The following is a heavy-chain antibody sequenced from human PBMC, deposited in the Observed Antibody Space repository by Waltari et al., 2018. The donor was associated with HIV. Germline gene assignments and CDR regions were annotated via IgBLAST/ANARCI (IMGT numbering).Heavy chain of an antibody. V-gene: IGHV5-51*01. CDR3: ARRGGDRRCSGGACYYDY. D-gene: IGHD2-15*01. J-gene: IGHJ4*02. CDR1: GYSFTTYW. Sequence: EVQLVQSGAEVKKPGESLKISCKGSGYSFTTYWIGWVRQTPGKGLEWMGIIYPGDSDTRYSPSFQGQVTISADKSISTAYLQWSSLKASDTAVYYCARRGGDRRCSGGACYYDYWGQGTLVTVSS. CDR2: IYPGDSDT.